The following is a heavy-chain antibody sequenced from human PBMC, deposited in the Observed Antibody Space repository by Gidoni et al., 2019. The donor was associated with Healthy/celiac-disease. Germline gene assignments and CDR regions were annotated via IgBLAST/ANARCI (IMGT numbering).Heavy chain of an antibody. Sequence: QVQLQESGPGLVKPSATLSLTCTVSGGSISSYYWRWIRQPAGKGLEWIGRSYTSGSTNYNPSLKSRVTMSVDTSKNQFSLKLSSVTAADTAVYYCARGEVGIYYGSSGYVDYWGQGTLVTVSS. J-gene: IGHJ4*02. CDR1: GGSISSYY. D-gene: IGHD3-22*01. CDR2: SYTSGST. CDR3: ARGEVGIYYGSSGYVDY. V-gene: IGHV4-4*07.